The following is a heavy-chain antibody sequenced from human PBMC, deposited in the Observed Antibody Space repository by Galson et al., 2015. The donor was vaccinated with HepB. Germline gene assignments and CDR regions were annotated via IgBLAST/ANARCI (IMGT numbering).Heavy chain of an antibody. J-gene: IGHJ4*02. D-gene: IGHD3-22*01. CDR3: ASSTRISYDSSGYYHD. CDR2: ISYDGSNK. V-gene: IGHV3-30*04. Sequence: SLRLSCAASGFTFSSYAMHWVRQAPGKGLEWVAVISYDGSNKYYADSVKGRFTISRDNAKNSLYLQMNSLRAEDTAVYYCASSTRISYDSSGYYHDWGQGTLVTVSS. CDR1: GFTFSSYA.